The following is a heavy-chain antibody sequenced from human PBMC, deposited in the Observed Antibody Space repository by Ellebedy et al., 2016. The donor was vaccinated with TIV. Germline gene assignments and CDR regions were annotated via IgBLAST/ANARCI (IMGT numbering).Heavy chain of an antibody. V-gene: IGHV3-23*01. D-gene: IGHD7-27*01. CDR1: GFTFSSYA. Sequence: GESLKISXAASGFTFSSYAMSWVRQAPGKGLEWVSAISGSGGSTYYADSVKGRFTISRDNSKNTLYLQMNSLRAEDTAVYYCAKRRIDWGADYWGQGTLVTVSS. J-gene: IGHJ4*02. CDR3: AKRRIDWGADY. CDR2: ISGSGGST.